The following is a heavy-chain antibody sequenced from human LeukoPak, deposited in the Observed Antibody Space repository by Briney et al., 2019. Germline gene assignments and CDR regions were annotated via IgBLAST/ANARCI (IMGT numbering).Heavy chain of an antibody. Sequence: TGGSLRLSCSASGFIFSSYAMHWVRQAPGKGLEFVSGISSNGGSTYYADSVKARFTMSRDNSKNALYLQMNSLRAEDTAVYYCARAQGATYAFNIWGQGTMVTVSS. CDR3: ARAQGATYAFNI. CDR1: GFIFSSYA. CDR2: ISSNGGST. J-gene: IGHJ3*02. D-gene: IGHD1-26*01. V-gene: IGHV3-64*04.